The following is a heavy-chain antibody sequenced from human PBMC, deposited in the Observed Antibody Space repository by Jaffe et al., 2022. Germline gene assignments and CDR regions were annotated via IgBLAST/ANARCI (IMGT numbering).Heavy chain of an antibody. CDR3: AKDGAVVPAAMSLDY. D-gene: IGHD2-2*01. V-gene: IGHV3-30*18. CDR2: ISYDGSNK. Sequence: QVQLVESGGGVVQPGRSLRLSCAASGFTFSSYGMHWVRQAPGKGLEWVAVISYDGSNKYYADSVKGRFTISRDNSKNTLYLQMNSLRAEDTAVYYCAKDGAVVPAAMSLDYWGQGTLVTVSS. CDR1: GFTFSSYG. J-gene: IGHJ4*02.